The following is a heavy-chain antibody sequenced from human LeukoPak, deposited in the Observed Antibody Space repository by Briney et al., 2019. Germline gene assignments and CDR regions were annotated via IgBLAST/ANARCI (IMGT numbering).Heavy chain of an antibody. CDR2: ISYDGSNK. V-gene: IGHV3-30*18. Sequence: PGGSLRLSCAASGFTFSSYGMHWVRQAPGKGLEWVAVISYDGSNKYYADSVKGRFTISRDNSKNTLYLQMNSLRAEDTAVYYCAKDLYYYDSSGLDYWGQGTLVTVSS. J-gene: IGHJ4*02. CDR1: GFTFSSYG. CDR3: AKDLYYYDSSGLDY. D-gene: IGHD3-22*01.